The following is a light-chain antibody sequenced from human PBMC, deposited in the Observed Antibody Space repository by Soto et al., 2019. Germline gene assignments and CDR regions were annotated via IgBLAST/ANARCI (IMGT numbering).Light chain of an antibody. CDR1: SSDVGAYYY. Sequence: QSALTQPASVSGSPGQSITISCTGTSSDVGAYYYVSWYQQHPGTAPKLLIYDVINRPSGVSNRFSGSKSGNTASLTISVVQAEDEADYYCSSYTTSSTVVFGGGTKLTVL. V-gene: IGLV2-14*03. CDR2: DVI. J-gene: IGLJ3*02. CDR3: SSYTTSSTVV.